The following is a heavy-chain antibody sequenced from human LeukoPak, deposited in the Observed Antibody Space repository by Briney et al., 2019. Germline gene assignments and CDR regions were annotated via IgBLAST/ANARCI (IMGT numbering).Heavy chain of an antibody. Sequence: PGGSLRLSCAASGFSFSIHDMTWVRQAPGKGLEWVSTISNSDNSTYYADSVKGRFTISRDNSKNTLYLQMNSLRAEDTAVYYCAKSLLTAASDYWGQGTLVTVSS. CDR3: AKSLLTAASDY. D-gene: IGHD2-2*01. J-gene: IGHJ4*02. CDR2: ISNSDNST. CDR1: GFSFSIHD. V-gene: IGHV3-23*01.